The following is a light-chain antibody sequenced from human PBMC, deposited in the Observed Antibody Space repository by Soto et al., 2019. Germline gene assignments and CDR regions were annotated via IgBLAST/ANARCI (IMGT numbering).Light chain of an antibody. J-gene: IGKJ1*01. V-gene: IGKV3-20*01. CDR2: GAS. CDR3: QQYDSSPWT. Sequence: EIVLTQSPGTLSLSPGERATLSCRASQSVSSNYLAWYQQKPGEAPSLLIYGASSRASGIPDAFTGSESGTDFTLTISRLEPEDFAVYYCQQYDSSPWTFGQRTPVAIK. CDR1: QSVSSNY.